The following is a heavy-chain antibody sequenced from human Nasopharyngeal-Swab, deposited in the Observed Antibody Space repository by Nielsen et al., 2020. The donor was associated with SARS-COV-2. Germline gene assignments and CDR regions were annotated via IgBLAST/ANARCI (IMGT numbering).Heavy chain of an antibody. Sequence: SETLSLTCTVSGGSISSGSIRSYYWSWIRQSPGTGLEWIGYFSYTGITNYNPSLKSRVTISVDMSKNQFSLKLMSVTAADTAVYYCAERGYTSSWYFYWGQGTLVTVSS. CDR1: GGSISSGSIRSYY. CDR2: FSYTGIT. J-gene: IGHJ4*02. D-gene: IGHD6-13*01. CDR3: AERGYTSSWYFY. V-gene: IGHV4-61*05.